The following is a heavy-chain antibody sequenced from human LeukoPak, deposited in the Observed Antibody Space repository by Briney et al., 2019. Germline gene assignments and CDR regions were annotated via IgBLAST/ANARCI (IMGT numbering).Heavy chain of an antibody. Sequence: GASVKVSCKASGGTFITYTINWVRQAPGQGLEWKGGIIPIFGTANYAQKFQGRVTVTTDDSTSTAFMELSSLRSEDTAVYYCATYMLRDNWNVHTFDSWGQGTLVTVSS. CDR3: ATYMLRDNWNVHTFDS. D-gene: IGHD1-1*01. CDR1: GGTFITYT. J-gene: IGHJ4*02. CDR2: IIPIFGTA. V-gene: IGHV1-69*05.